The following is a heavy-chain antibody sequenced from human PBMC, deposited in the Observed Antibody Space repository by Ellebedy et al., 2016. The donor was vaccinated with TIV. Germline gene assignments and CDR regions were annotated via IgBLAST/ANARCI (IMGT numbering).Heavy chain of an antibody. CDR2: ITNSGGST. CDR1: GFTFTSYA. D-gene: IGHD3-9*01. V-gene: IGHV3-23*01. J-gene: IGHJ4*02. Sequence: GESLKISCAASGFTFTSYAMSWVRQAPGKGLGWVSVITNSGGSTYYADSVKGRFTISRDNSKNTLYLQMNSLRAEDTAVYYCAKGGVLRYFDWLPGDYWGQGTLVTVSS. CDR3: AKGGVLRYFDWLPGDY.